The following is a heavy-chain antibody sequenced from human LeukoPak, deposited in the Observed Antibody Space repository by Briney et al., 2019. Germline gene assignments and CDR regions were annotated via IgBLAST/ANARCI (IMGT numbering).Heavy chain of an antibody. CDR3: AREKYYDFWSGYS. CDR2: IIPIFGTA. Sequence: ASVKVSCKASGGTFSSYAISWVRQAPGQGLEWMGGIIPIFGTANYAQKFQGRVTITADESTSTAYTELSSLRSEDTAVYYCAREKYYDFWSGYSWGQGTLVTVSS. CDR1: GGTFSSYA. J-gene: IGHJ4*02. D-gene: IGHD3-3*01. V-gene: IGHV1-69*13.